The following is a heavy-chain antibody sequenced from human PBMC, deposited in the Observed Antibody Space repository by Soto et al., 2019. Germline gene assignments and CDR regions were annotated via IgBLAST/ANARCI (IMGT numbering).Heavy chain of an antibody. V-gene: IGHV4-34*01. CDR3: AWNRGYFDFS. Sequence: PSETLSLTCAVYGGSFSGYYWSWIRQPPGKGLEWIGEINHSGSTNYNPSLKSRVTISVDTSKNQFSLKLSSVTAADTAVYYCAWNRGYFDFSGGQGTLVTVSS. CDR2: INHSGST. J-gene: IGHJ4*02. CDR1: GGSFSGYY. D-gene: IGHD3-9*01.